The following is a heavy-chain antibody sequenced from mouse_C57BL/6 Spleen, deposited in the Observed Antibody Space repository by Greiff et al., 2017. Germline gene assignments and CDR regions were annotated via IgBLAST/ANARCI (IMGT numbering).Heavy chain of an antibody. Sequence: EVQLQQSGPELVKPGASVKISCKASGYTFTDYYMNWVKQSHGKSLEWIGDINPNNGGTSYNQKFKGKATLTVDKSSSTAYMELRSLTSEDSAVYYCARAIATYWYFDVWGTGTTVTVSS. V-gene: IGHV1-26*01. CDR1: GYTFTDYY. D-gene: IGHD2-12*01. CDR2: INPNNGGT. J-gene: IGHJ1*03. CDR3: ARAIATYWYFDV.